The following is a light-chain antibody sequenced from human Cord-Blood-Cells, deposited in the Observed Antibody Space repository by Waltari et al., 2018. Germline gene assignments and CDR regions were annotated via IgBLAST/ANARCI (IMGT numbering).Light chain of an antibody. CDR3: QQSYSTPPWT. CDR2: AAS. J-gene: IGKJ1*01. Sequence: DIQMTQSPSSLSASVGDRVTITCRASQSISSYLNWDQQKPGKAPKLLIYAASRLQSGVPARFSGSGSGTDFTLTSSSLQPEDFATYYCQQSYSTPPWTFGQGTKVEIK. V-gene: IGKV1-39*01. CDR1: QSISSY.